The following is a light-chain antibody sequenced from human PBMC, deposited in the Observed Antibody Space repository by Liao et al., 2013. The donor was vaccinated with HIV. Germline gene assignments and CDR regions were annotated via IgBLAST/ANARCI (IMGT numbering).Light chain of an antibody. Sequence: SYELTQPPSVSVSPGQTASITCSGDKLGDKYVCWYQQKPGQSPVLVIYQDVKRPSGIPERISGSNSGNIATLTISGAQAPDEADYYCQAWDSSTGVFGGGTQLTVL. J-gene: IGLJ3*02. CDR1: KLGDKY. CDR2: QDV. CDR3: QAWDSSTGV. V-gene: IGLV3-1*01.